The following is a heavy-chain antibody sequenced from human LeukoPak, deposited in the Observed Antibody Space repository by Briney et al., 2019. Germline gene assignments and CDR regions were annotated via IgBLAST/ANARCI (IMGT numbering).Heavy chain of an antibody. CDR3: ARAGSDFWSVQTYYFDY. CDR1: GFTFSSYE. CDR2: INHSGTT. D-gene: IGHD3-3*01. V-gene: IGHV4-34*01. Sequence: PGGSLRLSCAASGFTFSSYEMNWVRQPPGKGLEWIGEINHSGTTNYHPSLKSRVTISVDTSKNQFALKLSSVTAADTAVYCCARAGSDFWSVQTYYFDYWGQGTLVTVSS. J-gene: IGHJ4*02.